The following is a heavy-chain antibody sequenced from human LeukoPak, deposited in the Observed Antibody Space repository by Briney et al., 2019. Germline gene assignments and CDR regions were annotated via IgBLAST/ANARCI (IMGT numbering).Heavy chain of an antibody. V-gene: IGHV3-21*01. CDR2: MSSSGSDK. J-gene: IGHJ3*02. CDR1: GFTFSSYA. CDR3: ARTAGPLGAFDI. D-gene: IGHD6-13*01. Sequence: GGSLRLSCAASGFTFSSYAMNWVRQAPGKGLEWVSSMSSSGSDKSYADSLKGRFTTSRDNAKNSLYLQMDSLRAEDTAVYYCARTAGPLGAFDILGQGTMVTVSS.